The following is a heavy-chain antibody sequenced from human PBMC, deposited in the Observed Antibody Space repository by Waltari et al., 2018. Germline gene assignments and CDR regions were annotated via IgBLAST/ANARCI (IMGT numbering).Heavy chain of an antibody. J-gene: IGHJ4*02. Sequence: QVQLVQAGAEVKTPGASVKVSCQFSGYTLPDLSMHWVRQAPGKGLEWRGGFGPEDDETINAQKCQGRVTMTEDTSTDTAYMELSSLRSEDTAVYYCATLKRGYSYGWTLDYWGQGTLVIVSS. CDR3: ATLKRGYSYGWTLDY. V-gene: IGHV1-24*01. D-gene: IGHD5-18*01. CDR1: GYTLPDLS. CDR2: FGPEDDET.